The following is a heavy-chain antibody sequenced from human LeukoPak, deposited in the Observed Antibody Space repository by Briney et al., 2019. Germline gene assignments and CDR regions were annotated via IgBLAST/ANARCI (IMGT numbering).Heavy chain of an antibody. CDR3: ASPDLTYYYDSSGLKGDAFDI. D-gene: IGHD3-22*01. CDR1: GYTFTGYY. V-gene: IGHV1-2*02. J-gene: IGHJ3*02. Sequence: GASVKVSCKASGYTFTGYYMHWVRQAPGQGLEWMGWINPNSGGTNYAQKFQGRVTMTRDTSISTAYMELSRLRSDDTAVYYCASPDLTYYYDSSGLKGDAFDIWGQGTMVTVSS. CDR2: INPNSGGT.